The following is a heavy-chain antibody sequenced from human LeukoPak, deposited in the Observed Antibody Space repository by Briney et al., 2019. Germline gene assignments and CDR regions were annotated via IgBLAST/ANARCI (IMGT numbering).Heavy chain of an antibody. Sequence: GGSLRLSCAASGFTLSTAWMTWVRQAPGKGLEWVGRIKRKIDGGTTDYAAPVKGRFSISRDDSKNTLYLQMNSMKTEDTAVYYCTTAGKLARDGYNYPYNFDYWGQGTLVTVSS. V-gene: IGHV3-15*01. J-gene: IGHJ4*02. CDR3: TTAGKLARDGYNYPYNFDY. CDR1: GFTLSTAW. CDR2: IKRKIDGGTT. D-gene: IGHD5-24*01.